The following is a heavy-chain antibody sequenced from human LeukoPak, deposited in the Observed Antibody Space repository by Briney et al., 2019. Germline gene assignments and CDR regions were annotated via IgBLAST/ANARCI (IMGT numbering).Heavy chain of an antibody. Sequence: PGGSLRLSCAASGFTFSSYEMNWVRQAPGKGLEWVSYISSSGSTIYYADSVKGRFTISRDDAKNSLYLQMNSLRAEDTAVYYCAREVRDVGGYVIEGFDYWGQGTLVTVSS. CDR2: ISSSGSTI. D-gene: IGHD5-12*01. CDR1: GFTFSSYE. J-gene: IGHJ4*02. V-gene: IGHV3-48*03. CDR3: AREVRDVGGYVIEGFDY.